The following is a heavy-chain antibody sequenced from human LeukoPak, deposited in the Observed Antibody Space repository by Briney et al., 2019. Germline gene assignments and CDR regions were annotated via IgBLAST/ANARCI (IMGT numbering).Heavy chain of an antibody. D-gene: IGHD4/OR15-4a*01. Sequence: PGGSLRLSCAASGFTFSSYSMNWVRQAPGKGLEWVSYISSSSSTIYYADSVKGRFTISRDNAKNTLYLQMNSLRAEDTAVYYCAKGGELPDYNYYYGMDVWGQGTTVTVSS. V-gene: IGHV3-48*04. CDR2: ISSSSSTI. CDR1: GFTFSSYS. J-gene: IGHJ6*02. CDR3: AKGGELPDYNYYYGMDV.